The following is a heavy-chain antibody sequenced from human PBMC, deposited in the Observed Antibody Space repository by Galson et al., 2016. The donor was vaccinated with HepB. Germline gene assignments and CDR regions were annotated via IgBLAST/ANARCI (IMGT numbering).Heavy chain of an antibody. J-gene: IGHJ6*02. D-gene: IGHD3-3*01. CDR2: ISSSSSYI. Sequence: SLRLSCAASGFTFSSYSMNWVRQAPGKGLEWVSSISSSSSYIYYADSVKGRFTTSRDNAKNSLYLQMNSLRAEDTAVYYCARVGALRFLEYGMDVWGQGTTVTVSS. CDR3: ARVGALRFLEYGMDV. CDR1: GFTFSSYS. V-gene: IGHV3-21*01.